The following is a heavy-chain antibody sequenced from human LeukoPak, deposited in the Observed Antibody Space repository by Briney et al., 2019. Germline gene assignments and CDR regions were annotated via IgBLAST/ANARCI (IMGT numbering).Heavy chain of an antibody. J-gene: IGHJ4*02. D-gene: IGHD3-9*01. CDR2: ISGSGGST. CDR1: GFTFSSYA. V-gene: IGHV3-23*01. Sequence: GGSLRLSCAASGFTFSSYAMSWVRQAPGKGLEWVSAISGSGGSTYYADSVKGRFTISRDNSKNTRYLQMNSLRAEDTAVYYCAKDRLRYFGSLDYWGQGTLVTVSS. CDR3: AKDRLRYFGSLDY.